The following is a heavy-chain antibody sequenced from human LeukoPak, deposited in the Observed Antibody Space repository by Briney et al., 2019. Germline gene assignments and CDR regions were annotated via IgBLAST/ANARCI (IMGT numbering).Heavy chain of an antibody. CDR1: GFTFDDYG. V-gene: IGHV3-20*01. CDR3: ARGREGRYCSSTSCSLNWFDP. CDR2: INWNCGST. J-gene: IGHJ5*02. Sequence: GGALRLSCAASGFTFDDYGMSWVRQAPGKGLEWVSGINWNCGSTGYADSVKGRFTISRDNAKNSLYLQMNSLRAEDTALYHCARGREGRYCSSTSCSLNWFDPWGQGTLVTVSS. D-gene: IGHD2-2*01.